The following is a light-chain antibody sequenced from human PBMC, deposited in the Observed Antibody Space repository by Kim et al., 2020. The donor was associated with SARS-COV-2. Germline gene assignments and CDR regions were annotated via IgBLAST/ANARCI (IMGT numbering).Light chain of an antibody. V-gene: IGKV1-6*01. Sequence: SASVGDRVTITCRASQGIRDDLGWYQHKPGKAPTLLIYAASSLQSGVPSRFSGSGSGTDFTLTISSLQPEDFATYYCLQDYNYPLTFGQGTKLEI. CDR2: AAS. J-gene: IGKJ2*01. CDR1: QGIRDD. CDR3: LQDYNYPLT.